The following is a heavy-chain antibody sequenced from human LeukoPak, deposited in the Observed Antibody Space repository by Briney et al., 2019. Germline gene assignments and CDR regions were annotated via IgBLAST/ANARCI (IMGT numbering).Heavy chain of an antibody. CDR2: IYSGGST. J-gene: IGHJ4*02. CDR3: AKKEADYYDSSGYGGEYFDY. D-gene: IGHD3-22*01. CDR1: GFTVSSNY. Sequence: PGGSLRLSCAASGFTVSSNYMNWVRQAPGKGLEWVSVIYSGGSTYYADSVKGRFTISRDNPKNTLYLQMNSLRAEDTAVYYCAKKEADYYDSSGYGGEYFDYWGQGTLVTVSS. V-gene: IGHV3-53*01.